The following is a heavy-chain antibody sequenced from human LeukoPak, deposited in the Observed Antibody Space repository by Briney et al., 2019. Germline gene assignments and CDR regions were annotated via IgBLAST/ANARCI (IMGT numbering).Heavy chain of an antibody. CDR3: ARGEKWDLHAFDF. CDR1: GYSISSGYY. D-gene: IGHD1-26*01. V-gene: IGHV4-38-2*02. CDR2: IYHSGST. Sequence: SETLSLTCTVSGYSISSGYYWGWIRQPPGKGLEWIGSIYHSGSTYYNPSLKSRVTISIDTSKNQFSLKLTSVTAADTALYYCARGEKWDLHAFDFWGQGTMVTVAS. J-gene: IGHJ3*01.